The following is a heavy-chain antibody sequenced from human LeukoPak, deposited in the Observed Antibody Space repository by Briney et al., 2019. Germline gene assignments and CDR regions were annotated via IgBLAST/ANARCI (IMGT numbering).Heavy chain of an antibody. CDR3: AKDGAYAV. CDR2: IYYSGGT. CDR1: GGSISSNY. J-gene: IGHJ4*02. V-gene: IGHV4-59*01. Sequence: SETLSLTCTVSGGSISSNYWSWIRQPPGKGLEWIGYIYYSGGTNYNPSLKSRVTISVDTSKNQFSLKLSSVTAADTAVYYCAKDGAYAVWGQGTLVTVSS. D-gene: IGHD3-16*01.